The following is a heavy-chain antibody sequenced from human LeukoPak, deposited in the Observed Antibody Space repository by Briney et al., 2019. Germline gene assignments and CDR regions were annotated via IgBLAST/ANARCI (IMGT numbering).Heavy chain of an antibody. J-gene: IGHJ2*01. CDR3: ARAARQGFTMIVVPFFYFDL. Sequence: SQTLSLTCTVSGGSISSGASDWGWIRQHPRRGLEWVGYINHSGSTYYNPSLGSRVTMSVDTSKNQFSLKLSSVTAADSAVYYCARAARQGFTMIVVPFFYFDLWGRGTLVTVSS. D-gene: IGHD3-22*01. V-gene: IGHV4-31*03. CDR2: INHSGST. CDR1: GGSISSGASD.